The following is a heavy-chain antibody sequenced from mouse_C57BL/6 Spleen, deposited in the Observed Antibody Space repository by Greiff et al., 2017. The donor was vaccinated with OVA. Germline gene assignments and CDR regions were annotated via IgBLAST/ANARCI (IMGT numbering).Heavy chain of an antibody. Sequence: VQRVESGPELVKPGASVKISCKASGYAFSSSWMNWVKQRPGKGLEWIGRIYPGDGDTNYNGKFKGKATLTADKSSSTAYMQLSSLTSEDSAVYFCASSDGYYAMDYWGQGTSVTVSS. J-gene: IGHJ4*01. CDR2: IYPGDGDT. CDR1: GYAFSSSW. V-gene: IGHV1-82*01. D-gene: IGHD2-3*01. CDR3: ASSDGYYAMDY.